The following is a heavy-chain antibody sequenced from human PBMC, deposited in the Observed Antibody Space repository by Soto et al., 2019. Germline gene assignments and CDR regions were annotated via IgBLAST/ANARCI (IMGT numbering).Heavy chain of an antibody. J-gene: IGHJ4*02. V-gene: IGHV1-18*04. CDR1: GYALSAYA. CDR3: ARTYNWISEGFDH. D-gene: IGHD1-20*01. Sequence: CKASGYALSAYATGWRRKEPGQGLEWVGLISTNSGNTYYARNVQGRVTLTTDTSTTTAYMGLRSLTSDDTAIYYCARTYNWISEGFDHCGQGTLVTVSS. CDR2: ISTNSGNT.